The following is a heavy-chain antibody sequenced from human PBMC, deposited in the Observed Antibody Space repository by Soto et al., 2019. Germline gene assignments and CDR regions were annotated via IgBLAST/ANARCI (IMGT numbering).Heavy chain of an antibody. V-gene: IGHV3-7*03. J-gene: IGHJ6*02. CDR1: GFSFSSYW. CDR3: VSDGCISNSYNIFGMDV. CDR2: LKGDGSAK. D-gene: IGHD2-2*01. Sequence: QPGRSVPLSCAASGFSFSSYWISWVSQAPGKGLGWVANLKGDGSAKHYLDSVKGRFTISRDNAKNSLYLQMSSLRAEDTAVYYCVSDGCISNSYNIFGMDVWGQGTTVTV.